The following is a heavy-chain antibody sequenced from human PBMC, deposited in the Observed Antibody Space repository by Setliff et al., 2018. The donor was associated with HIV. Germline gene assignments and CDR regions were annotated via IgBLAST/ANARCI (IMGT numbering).Heavy chain of an antibody. CDR2: IYYSGGT. Sequence: SETLSLTCTVSGGSISSTSYYRGWIRQPPGKGLEWIGNIYYSGGTDYHPSLKSRVTISVDTSKNQFSLKLGSVTAADTAVYFCARRFEQWLAFDYWGQGTLVTVSS. CDR3: ARRFEQWLAFDY. J-gene: IGHJ4*02. V-gene: IGHV4-39*01. D-gene: IGHD6-19*01. CDR1: GGSISSTSYY.